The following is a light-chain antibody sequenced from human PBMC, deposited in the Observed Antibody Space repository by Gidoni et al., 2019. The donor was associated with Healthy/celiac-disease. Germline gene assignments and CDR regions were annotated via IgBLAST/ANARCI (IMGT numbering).Light chain of an antibody. CDR1: QIVSSSY. Sequence: EIVLTPSPGTLSLSPGEIATLSCRASQIVSSSYLAWYQQKPGQAPRLLIYVASSRANGIPDRFSGSGSGTDLNLTIRKREPEDVEVYYCQQNGISHPVTFGQGTRLEIK. V-gene: IGKV3-20*01. J-gene: IGKJ5*01. CDR2: VAS. CDR3: QQNGISHPVT.